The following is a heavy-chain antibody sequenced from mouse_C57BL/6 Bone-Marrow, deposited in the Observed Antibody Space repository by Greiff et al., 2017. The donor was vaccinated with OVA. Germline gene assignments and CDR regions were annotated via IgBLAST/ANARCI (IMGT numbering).Heavy chain of an antibody. CDR2: IWWDDDK. D-gene: IGHD2-5*01. CDR1: GFSLSTFGMG. J-gene: IGHJ2*01. CDR3: ARPPYYSNPYYFDY. Sequence: QVTLKESGPGILQPSQTLSLTCSFSGFSLSTFGMGVGWIRQPSGKGLEWLAHIWWDDDKYYNPALKSRLTISKDTSKNQVFLKIANVDTADTATYYCARPPYYSNPYYFDYWGQGTTLTVSS. V-gene: IGHV8-8*01.